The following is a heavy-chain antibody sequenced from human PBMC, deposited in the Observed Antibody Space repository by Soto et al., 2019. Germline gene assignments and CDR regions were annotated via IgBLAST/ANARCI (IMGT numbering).Heavy chain of an antibody. D-gene: IGHD4-17*01. V-gene: IGHV3-21*01. CDR1: GFDSTNFT. Sequence: QLVESGGGLVKPGGSLRLSCAASGFDSTNFTMNWVRQAPGKGLDWVSSISSRSGYIYYADSLRGRFTISRDNAKNSLFLLLDCLRVEDTAVYYCARGRAVTTMGEGFDIWGQGTMVTVSA. J-gene: IGHJ3*02. CDR2: ISSRSGYI. CDR3: ARGRAVTTMGEGFDI.